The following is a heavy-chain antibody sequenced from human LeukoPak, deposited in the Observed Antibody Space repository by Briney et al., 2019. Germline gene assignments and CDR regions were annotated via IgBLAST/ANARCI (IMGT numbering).Heavy chain of an antibody. V-gene: IGHV3-30-3*01. D-gene: IGHD6-19*01. CDR3: ARGSEYSSGWYGDAFDI. Sequence: GGSLRLSCAASGFTFSSYAMHWVRQAPGKGLEWVAVISYDGSNKYYADSVKGRFTISRDNSKNTLYLQMNSLRAEDTAVYYCARGSEYSSGWYGDAFDIWGQGTMVTVSS. CDR1: GFTFSSYA. CDR2: ISYDGSNK. J-gene: IGHJ3*02.